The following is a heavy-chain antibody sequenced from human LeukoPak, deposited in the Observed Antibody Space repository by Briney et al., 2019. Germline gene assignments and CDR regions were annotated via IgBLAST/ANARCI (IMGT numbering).Heavy chain of an antibody. CDR1: GFIFSSYS. D-gene: IGHD3-10*01. CDR3: AREVYYGSGRRFDF. J-gene: IGHJ4*02. V-gene: IGHV3-48*01. Sequence: GGSLRLSCAASGFIFSSYSMTWVRQAPGKGLEWVSYISLSSGAIYYADSVKGRFTISRDNAKNSLYLQMNSLRAEDTAVYYCAREVYYGSGRRFDFWGQGTLVTVSS. CDR2: ISLSSGAI.